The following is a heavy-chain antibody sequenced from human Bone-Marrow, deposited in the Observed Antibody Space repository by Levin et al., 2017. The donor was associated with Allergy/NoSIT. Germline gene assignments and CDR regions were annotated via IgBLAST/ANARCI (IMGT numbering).Heavy chain of an antibody. CDR2: ISSSSAYI. J-gene: IGHJ6*02. Sequence: AGGSLRLSCAVSGVTSNNYTLTWVRQPPGKGLEWVSSISSSSAYIHYADSVKGRFTVSRDNAEKSLYLQMNSLRAEDTAIYYCASRITAPGGLDVWGQGTAVTVSS. V-gene: IGHV3-21*01. D-gene: IGHD3-10*01. CDR3: ASRITAPGGLDV. CDR1: GVTSNNYT.